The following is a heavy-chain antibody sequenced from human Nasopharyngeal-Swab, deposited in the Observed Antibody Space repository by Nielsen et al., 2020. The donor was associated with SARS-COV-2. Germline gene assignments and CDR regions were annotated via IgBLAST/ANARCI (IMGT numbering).Heavy chain of an antibody. CDR1: GGTISSYA. D-gene: IGHD3-10*01. V-gene: IGHV1-69*04. Sequence: SVKVSCKASGGTISSYAISWVRQAPGHGLEWMGRIIPVLGITTYAQKFEGRVTITADKSTNTAFMELNSLTSEDTAVYYCARDGGTGVSWGQGTLVTVSS. CDR2: IIPVLGIT. CDR3: ARDGGTGVS. J-gene: IGHJ5*02.